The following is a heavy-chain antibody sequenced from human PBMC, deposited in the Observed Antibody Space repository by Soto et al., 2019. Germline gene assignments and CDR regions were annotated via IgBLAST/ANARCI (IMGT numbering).Heavy chain of an antibody. CDR3: ARDLPGYCTTTDCYSYFDY. CDR1: GFTFTSYS. J-gene: IGHJ4*02. V-gene: IGHV3-7*03. D-gene: IGHD2-2*02. CDR2: IQQDGSEK. Sequence: PGGSLRLSCAVSGFTFTSYSMSCVRQAPGEGLEWVANIQQDGSEKYYVDSVKGRFTISRDNAKNSLYLQMNSLRAEDTAVYYCARDLPGYCTTTDCYSYFDYWGQGTLVTVSS.